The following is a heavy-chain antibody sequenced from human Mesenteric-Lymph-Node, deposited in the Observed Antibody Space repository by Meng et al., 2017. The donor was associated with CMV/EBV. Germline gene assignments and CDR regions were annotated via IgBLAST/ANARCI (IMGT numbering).Heavy chain of an antibody. CDR1: GYTFTDFY. V-gene: IGHV1-2*06. Sequence: QVQLVQSRAEMGKPGASVMVSCKAPGYTFTDFYIHWLRQAPGQGLEWMGRINPNSGVSNSAQNFQGRVTMTRDPSISTAYMELGRLTSDDTAVYYCARDNVNPEGFDPWGQGTLVTVSS. D-gene: IGHD2/OR15-2a*01. CDR3: ARDNVNPEGFDP. CDR2: INPNSGVS. J-gene: IGHJ5*02.